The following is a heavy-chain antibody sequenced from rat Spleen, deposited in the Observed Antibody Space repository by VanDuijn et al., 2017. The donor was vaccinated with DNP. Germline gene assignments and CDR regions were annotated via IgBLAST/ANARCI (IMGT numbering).Heavy chain of an antibody. CDR3: TRGSSLPGYLDY. CDR2: ISNTGGST. J-gene: IGHJ2*01. D-gene: IGHD1-4*01. V-gene: IGHV5-20*01. Sequence: EVQLVESGGGLVQPGGSLRLSCAASGFTFRDFYMAWVRQAPTKGLDWVATISNTGGSTYYRDSVRGRFTISRDNGESSLYLQMNSLWSEDTATYYCTRGSSLPGYLDYWGQGVLVTVSS. CDR1: GFTFRDFY.